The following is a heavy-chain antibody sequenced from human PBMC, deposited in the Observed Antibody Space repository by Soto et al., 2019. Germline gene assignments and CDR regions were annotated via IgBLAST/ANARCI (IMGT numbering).Heavy chain of an antibody. CDR1: GSTFTSYD. Sequence: QVQLVRSGAEVKKLGASVKVSCKAYGSTFTSYDINWVRQATGQGLEWMGWMNPNSGNTGYAQKFQGRVTMTRNTSISTAYMELSSLRSEDTAVYYCARLSAEQLVGLDPWGQGTLVTVSS. V-gene: IGHV1-8*01. J-gene: IGHJ5*02. D-gene: IGHD6-6*01. CDR3: ARLSAEQLVGLDP. CDR2: MNPNSGNT.